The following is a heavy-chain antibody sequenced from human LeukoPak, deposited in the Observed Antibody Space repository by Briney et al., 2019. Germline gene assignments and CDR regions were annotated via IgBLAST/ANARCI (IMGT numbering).Heavy chain of an antibody. CDR2: ISAYNGNT. CDR1: GYTFSTYG. Sequence: ASVKVSCKTSGYTFSTYGISWVRQAPGQGRQWMGWISAYNGNTNYAQKFQDRLTMTTDTSTSTAYMELRSLRDDDTAVYYCARDLGRVSSGTCYPNWFDPWGQGTLVTVSS. CDR3: ARDLGRVSSGTCYPNWFDP. D-gene: IGHD3-10*01. J-gene: IGHJ5*02. V-gene: IGHV1-18*01.